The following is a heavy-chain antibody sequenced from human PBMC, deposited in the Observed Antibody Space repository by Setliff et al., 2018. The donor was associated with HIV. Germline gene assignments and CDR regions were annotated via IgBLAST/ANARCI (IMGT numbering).Heavy chain of an antibody. J-gene: IGHJ5*02. CDR2: VYDSGST. Sequence: SETLSLTCAVYGGSFSDYHWSWIRQAPRERREWIGEVYDSGSTNYNPSLKSRVTVTVDTSKNQFSLRLNSVTAADTAVYYCARGSKLVWGRWFDPWGQGTLGTVSS. CDR3: ARGSKLVWGRWFDP. D-gene: IGHD6-6*01. CDR1: GGSFSDYH. V-gene: IGHV4-34*01.